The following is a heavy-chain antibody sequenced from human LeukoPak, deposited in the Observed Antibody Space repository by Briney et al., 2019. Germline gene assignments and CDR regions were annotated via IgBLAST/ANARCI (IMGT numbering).Heavy chain of an antibody. J-gene: IGHJ6*03. CDR3: ARGGRGCSSTSCSPRNPLYYYYYMDV. CDR2: MNPNSGNT. V-gene: IGHV1-8*03. CDR1: GYIFTSYD. Sequence: ASVKVSCKASGYIFTSYDINWVRQATGQGLEWMGWMNPNSGNTGYAQKFQGRVTITRNTSISTAYMELSSLRSEDTAVYYCARGGRGCSSTSCSPRNPLYYYYYMDVWGKGTTVTVSS. D-gene: IGHD2-2*01.